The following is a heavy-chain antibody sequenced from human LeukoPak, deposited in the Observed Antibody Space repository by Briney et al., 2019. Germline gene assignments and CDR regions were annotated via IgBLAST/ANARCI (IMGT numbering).Heavy chain of an antibody. Sequence: GGSLKLSCAASGFTLSGAAMHWVRQASGKGLEWLGRIRSKADSYTTAYAASVKGRFTVSRDDSKNTAYLQMNSLKTEDTAVYYGGAAVAGDYFDLWGRGTLVTVSS. CDR3: GAAVAGDYFDL. CDR1: GFTLSGAA. D-gene: IGHD6-19*01. J-gene: IGHJ2*01. CDR2: IRSKADSYTT. V-gene: IGHV3-73*01.